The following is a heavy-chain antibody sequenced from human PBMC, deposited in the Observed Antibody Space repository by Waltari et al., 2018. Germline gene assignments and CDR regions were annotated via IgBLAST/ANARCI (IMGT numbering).Heavy chain of an antibody. CDR2: IIPCFGKA. D-gene: IGHD3-16*02. Sequence: QVQLVQSGAEVKKPGSSVKVSCKASGGTFSSYAISWVRQAPGQGLEWMGRIIPCFGKANDAQKFQGRVTITADKSTSTAYMERSSLRSEDTAVYYCASPSGMGGSYRYPFDYWGQGTLVTVSS. J-gene: IGHJ4*02. V-gene: IGHV1-69*02. CDR1: GGTFSSYA. CDR3: ASPSGMGGSYRYPFDY.